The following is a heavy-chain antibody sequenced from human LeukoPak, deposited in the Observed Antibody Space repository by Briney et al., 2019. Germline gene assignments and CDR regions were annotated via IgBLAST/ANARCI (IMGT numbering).Heavy chain of an antibody. V-gene: IGHV1-2*02. CDR1: GYTFTGYY. Sequence: ASVKVSCKASGYTFTGYYMHWVRQAPGQGLEWMGWINPNSGGTNYAQKFQGRVTMTRDTSISTASMELSRLRSDDTAVYYCARYIVVVPAAIRASFDPWGQGTLVTVSS. J-gene: IGHJ5*02. D-gene: IGHD2-2*02. CDR2: INPNSGGT. CDR3: ARYIVVVPAAIRASFDP.